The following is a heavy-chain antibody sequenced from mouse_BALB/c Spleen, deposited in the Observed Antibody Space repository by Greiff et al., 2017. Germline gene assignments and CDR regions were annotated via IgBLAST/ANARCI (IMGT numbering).Heavy chain of an antibody. D-gene: IGHD2-4*01. CDR2: IWWNDNK. J-gene: IGHJ1*01. V-gene: IGHV8-11*01. Sequence: QVTLKVSGPGILQPSQTLSLTCSFSGFSLSTYGIGVGWIRQPSGKGLEWLAHIWWNDNKYYNTALKSRLTISKDTSNNQVFLKIASVDTADTATYYCARAFYYDYDGLYWYFDVWGAGTTVTVSS. CDR1: GFSLSTYGIG. CDR3: ARAFYYDYDGLYWYFDV.